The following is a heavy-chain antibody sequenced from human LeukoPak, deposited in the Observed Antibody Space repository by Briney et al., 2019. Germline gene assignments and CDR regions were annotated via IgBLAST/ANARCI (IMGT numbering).Heavy chain of an antibody. J-gene: IGHJ5*02. V-gene: IGHV3-7*01. Sequence: GGSLRLSCAASGFTFSSYWMSWVRQAPGKGLEWVANIKQDGSEKYYVDSVKGRFTISRDNAKNSLYLQMNSLRAEDTAVYYCARAHTSGYYSINWFDPWGQGTLVTVSS. CDR1: GFTFSSYW. D-gene: IGHD3-22*01. CDR2: IKQDGSEK. CDR3: ARAHTSGYYSINWFDP.